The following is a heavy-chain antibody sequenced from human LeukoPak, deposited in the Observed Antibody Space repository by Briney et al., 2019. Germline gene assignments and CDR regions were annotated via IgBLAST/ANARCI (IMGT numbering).Heavy chain of an antibody. J-gene: IGHJ3*02. Sequence: SQTLSLTCTVSGGSISSGSYYWSWIRQPAGKGLEWIGRIYTSGSTNYNPSLKSRVTISVDTSKNQFSLKLSSVTAADTAVYYSARGGNLHDAFDIWGQGTMVTVSS. V-gene: IGHV4-61*02. D-gene: IGHD6-25*01. CDR1: GGSISSGSYY. CDR3: ARGGNLHDAFDI. CDR2: IYTSGST.